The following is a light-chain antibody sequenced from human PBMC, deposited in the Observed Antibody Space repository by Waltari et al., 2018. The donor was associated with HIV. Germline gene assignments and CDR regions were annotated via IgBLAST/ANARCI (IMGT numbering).Light chain of an antibody. CDR3: CSYGSSATFVV. J-gene: IGLJ2*01. CDR2: EVT. V-gene: IGLV2-23*02. Sequence: QSALTQPPSASGSPGQSVTISCTGTSSDVGNYNLVSWYQQYTGKAPKLLIYEVTKRPSGVSSRFSGSKSGNTASLTISDLQSEDEANYYCCSYGSSATFVVFGGGTRVTV. CDR1: SSDVGNYNL.